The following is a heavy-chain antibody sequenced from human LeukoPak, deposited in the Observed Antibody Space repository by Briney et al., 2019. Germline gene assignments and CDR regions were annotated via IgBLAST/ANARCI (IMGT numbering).Heavy chain of an antibody. D-gene: IGHD3-3*01. J-gene: IGHJ4*02. Sequence: GGSLRLSCAASGFTFSSYAMHWVRQAPGKGLEWVAVISYDGSNKYYADSVEGRFTISRDNSKNTLYLQMNSLRAEDTAVYYCARGGATYYDFWSGYLAWGQGTLVTVSS. CDR3: ARGGATYYDFWSGYLA. V-gene: IGHV3-30-3*01. CDR1: GFTFSSYA. CDR2: ISYDGSNK.